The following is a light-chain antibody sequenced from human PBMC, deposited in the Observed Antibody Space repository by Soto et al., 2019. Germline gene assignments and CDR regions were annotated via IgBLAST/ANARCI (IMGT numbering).Light chain of an antibody. Sequence: DIVLTQSPGTLSLSPGERATLSCRASQSVSSSYLAWYQQKPGQAPRLLIYGASSRATGIPDRFSGSGSGTDFTLTISRLEPEDFAVYYCQQYCSSPWITCGQGTRLEIK. J-gene: IGKJ5*01. V-gene: IGKV3-20*01. CDR3: QQYCSSPWIT. CDR2: GAS. CDR1: QSVSSSY.